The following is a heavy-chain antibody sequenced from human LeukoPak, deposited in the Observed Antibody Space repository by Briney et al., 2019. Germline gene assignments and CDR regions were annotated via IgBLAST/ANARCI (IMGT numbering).Heavy chain of an antibody. CDR3: TTRGKFSSS. V-gene: IGHV3-15*04. Sequence: GGSLRLSCAASGFTFSNAWMSWVRQAPGKGLEWVGRIESKTDGGTTDYAAPVKGRFTISRDDSKNTLYLQMNSLKTEDTAVYYCTTRGKFSSSWGQGTLVTVSS. D-gene: IGHD6-13*01. J-gene: IGHJ4*02. CDR2: IESKTDGGTT. CDR1: GFTFSNAW.